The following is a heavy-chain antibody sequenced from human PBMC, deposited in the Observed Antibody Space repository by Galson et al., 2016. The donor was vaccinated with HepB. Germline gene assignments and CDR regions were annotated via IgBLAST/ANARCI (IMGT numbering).Heavy chain of an antibody. CDR2: ISGSGGDT. D-gene: IGHD5-18*01. J-gene: IGHJ4*02. Sequence: SLRLSCAASGFAFSTHAMSWVRQAPGKGLEWVSAISGSGGDTYYANSVKGRFTSSRDHSKNTLYLQMNSMRAEDTALYYCLREGEYNSGYGDQWGQGTLVTVSS. CDR3: LREGEYNSGYGDQ. CDR1: GFAFSTHA. V-gene: IGHV3-23*01.